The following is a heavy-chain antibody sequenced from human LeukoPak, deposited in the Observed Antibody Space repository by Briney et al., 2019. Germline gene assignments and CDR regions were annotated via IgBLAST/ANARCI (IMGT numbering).Heavy chain of an antibody. CDR3: ARDAATALTRFKFDC. J-gene: IGHJ4*02. CDR2: INHSGST. Sequence: SETLSLTCAVYGGSFSGYYWSWIRQPPGKGLEWIGEINHSGSTNYNPSLKSRVTISVDTSKNQFSLKLSSVTAADTAVYYCARDAATALTRFKFDCWGQGTLVTVSS. D-gene: IGHD3-10*02. V-gene: IGHV4-34*01. CDR1: GGSFSGYY.